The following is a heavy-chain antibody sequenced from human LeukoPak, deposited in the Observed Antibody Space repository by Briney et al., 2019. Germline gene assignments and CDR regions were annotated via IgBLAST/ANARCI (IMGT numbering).Heavy chain of an antibody. CDR1: GFTFSSYA. Sequence: GGSLRLSCAASGFTFSSYAMSWVRQAPGKGLEWVSAISGSGGSTYYADSVKGRFTISRDNSKNTLYLQMNSLRAEDTAVYYCAKEQYRDDYIWGSYPSPVDYWGQGTLVTVSS. V-gene: IGHV3-23*01. CDR2: ISGSGGST. CDR3: AKEQYRDDYIWGSYPSPVDY. D-gene: IGHD3-16*02. J-gene: IGHJ4*02.